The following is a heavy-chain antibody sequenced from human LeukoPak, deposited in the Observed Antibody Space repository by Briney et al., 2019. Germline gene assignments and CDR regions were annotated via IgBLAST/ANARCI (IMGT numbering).Heavy chain of an antibody. CDR2: IRYDGSNK. Sequence: GGSLRLSCAASGFTFSSYGMHWVRQAPGKGLEWVAFIRYDGSNKYYADSVKGRFTISRDTSKNTLYLQMNSLRAEDTAVYYCAKVGTGTPYYYYYYMGVWGKGTTVTVSS. J-gene: IGHJ6*03. D-gene: IGHD1-1*01. V-gene: IGHV3-30*02. CDR1: GFTFSSYG. CDR3: AKVGTGTPYYYYYYMGV.